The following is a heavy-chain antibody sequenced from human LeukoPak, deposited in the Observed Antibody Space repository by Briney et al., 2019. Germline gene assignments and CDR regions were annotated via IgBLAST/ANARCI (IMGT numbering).Heavy chain of an antibody. CDR1: GGTFSSYA. CDR2: IIPILGIA. CDR3: ARGPGGDYAPFDY. V-gene: IGHV1-69*04. D-gene: IGHD4-17*01. Sequence: ASVKVSCKASGGTFSSYAISWVRQAPGQGLEWMGRIIPILGIANYAQKFQGRVTITADKSTSTAYMELSSLRSEDTAVYYCARGPGGDYAPFDYWGQGTLVTVS. J-gene: IGHJ4*02.